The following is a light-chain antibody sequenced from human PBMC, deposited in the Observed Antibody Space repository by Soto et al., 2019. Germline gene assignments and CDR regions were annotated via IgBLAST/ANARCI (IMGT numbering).Light chain of an antibody. J-gene: IGKJ1*01. Sequence: DIVMTQSPDSLAVSLGERATINCKSSQSVLYSSNNKNYLAWYQQKPGQPPKLPIYWASTRESGVPDRFSGSGSGTDFTLTISSLQAEDVAVYYCHQYYRTSWTFGQGTKVDIK. V-gene: IGKV4-1*01. CDR1: QSVLYSSNNKNY. CDR2: WAS. CDR3: HQYYRTSWT.